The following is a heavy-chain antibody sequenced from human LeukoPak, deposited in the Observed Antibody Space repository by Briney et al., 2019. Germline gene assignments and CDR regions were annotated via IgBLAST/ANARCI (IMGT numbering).Heavy chain of an antibody. D-gene: IGHD1-14*01. V-gene: IGHV1-2*02. Sequence: ASVKVSCKASGYSFNDKYLHWVRQAPGQGLEWMGSINPNSGGTNYAQKFQGRVTMTRDTSISTAYMELSRLRSDDTAVYYCARIMIRNHDAFDIWGQGTMVTVSS. CDR3: ARIMIRNHDAFDI. CDR2: INPNSGGT. J-gene: IGHJ3*02. CDR1: GYSFNDKY.